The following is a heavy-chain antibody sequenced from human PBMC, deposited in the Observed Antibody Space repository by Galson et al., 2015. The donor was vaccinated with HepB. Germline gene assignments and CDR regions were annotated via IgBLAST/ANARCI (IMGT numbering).Heavy chain of an antibody. CDR1: GDSVSSSTGA. D-gene: IGHD6-13*01. Sequence: CAISGDSVSSSTGAWNWIRQSPSRGLEWLGRTFYRSKWYNDYALSVKSRITISPDTPKNQLSLQLNSVTPEDTAVYYCARGEYTSSWSGANGGQGTLVTVSS. J-gene: IGHJ4*02. V-gene: IGHV6-1*01. CDR3: ARGEYTSSWSGAN. CDR2: TFYRSKWYN.